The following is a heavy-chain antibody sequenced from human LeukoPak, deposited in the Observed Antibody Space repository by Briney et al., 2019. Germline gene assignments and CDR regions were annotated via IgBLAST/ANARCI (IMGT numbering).Heavy chain of an antibody. J-gene: IGHJ4*02. Sequence: PGGSLRLSCAASGFTVSSNYMSWVRQAPGKGLEWVSVIYSGGSTYYADSVKGRFTISRDNSKNTLYLQMNSLRAEDTAVYYCAREGYYYDSSGYWVHYWGQGTLVTVSS. CDR1: GFTVSSNY. CDR3: AREGYYYDSSGYWVHY. CDR2: IYSGGST. D-gene: IGHD3-22*01. V-gene: IGHV3-66*01.